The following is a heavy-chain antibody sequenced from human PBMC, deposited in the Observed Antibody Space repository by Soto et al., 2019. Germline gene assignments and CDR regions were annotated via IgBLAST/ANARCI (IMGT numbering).Heavy chain of an antibody. CDR1: GYSVSSGSW. CDR2: IHHDGGT. Sequence: QVQLQESGPGLVKPSGTLSLTCAVSGYSVSSGSWWGWVRQPPGKGLEWIGEIHHDGGTFYKPSLRSRVTMSLDTSKNQFSLDLSSVTAADTALYYCAKAESWFLDSWGQGTLVTVSS. J-gene: IGHJ4*02. V-gene: IGHV4-4*02. CDR3: AKAESWFLDS. D-gene: IGHD3-10*01.